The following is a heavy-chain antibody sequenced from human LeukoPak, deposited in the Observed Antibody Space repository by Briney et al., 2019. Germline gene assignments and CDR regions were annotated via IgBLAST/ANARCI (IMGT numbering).Heavy chain of an antibody. V-gene: IGHV3-21*06. CDR1: GFTFNNYS. Sequence: NPGGSLRLSCAASGFTFNNYSMNWVRQAPGKGLEWVSSISSSSSHIYYADSVKGRFIISRDNAKNSLYLQMNSLRAEDTAVYYCARDWELVDYWGQGTLVTVSS. CDR2: ISSSSSHI. CDR3: ARDWELVDY. D-gene: IGHD1-26*01. J-gene: IGHJ4*02.